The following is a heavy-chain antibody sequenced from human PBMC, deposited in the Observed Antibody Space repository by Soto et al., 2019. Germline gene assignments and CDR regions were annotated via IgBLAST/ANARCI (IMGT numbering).Heavy chain of an antibody. CDR2: ISWNSGSI. Sequence: EVQLVESGGGLVQPGRSLRLSCAASGFTFDDYAMHWVRQAPGKGLEWVSGISWNSGSIGYADSVKGRFTISRDNAKNSLYLQMNSLRAEDTALYYCAKDIGGADTYYYDSSGYYTYGMDVWGQGTTVTVSS. V-gene: IGHV3-9*01. CDR3: AKDIGGADTYYYDSSGYYTYGMDV. CDR1: GFTFDDYA. J-gene: IGHJ6*02. D-gene: IGHD3-22*01.